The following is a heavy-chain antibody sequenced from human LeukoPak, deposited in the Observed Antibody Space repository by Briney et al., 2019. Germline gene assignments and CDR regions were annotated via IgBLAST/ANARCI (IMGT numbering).Heavy chain of an antibody. CDR3: ARSSPRYFDWLSSLDY. J-gene: IGHJ4*02. CDR1: GGSISSSNW. CDR2: IYHSGST. D-gene: IGHD3-9*01. Sequence: SGTLSLTCAVSGGSISSSNWWSWVRQPPGKGLEWIGEIYHSGSTNYNPSLKSRVTISVDKSKNQFSLKLSSVTAADTAVYYCARSSPRYFDWLSSLDYWGQGTLVTVSS. V-gene: IGHV4-4*02.